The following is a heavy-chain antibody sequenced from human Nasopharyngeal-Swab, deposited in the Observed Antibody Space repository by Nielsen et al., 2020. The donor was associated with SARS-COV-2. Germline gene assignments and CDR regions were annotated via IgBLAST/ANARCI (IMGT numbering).Heavy chain of an antibody. CDR1: GGSIRSSSYY. CDR2: IYYSGST. D-gene: IGHD3-9*01. Sequence: GSLRLSCTVSGGSIRSSSYYWGWLRPPPGKGLEWIGMIYYSGSTYYNPSLKSRVTISVDTSKNQFSLKLSSVTAADTAVYYCARVRYDSLTGYHDNWFDPWGQGTLVTVSS. CDR3: ARVRYDSLTGYHDNWFDP. V-gene: IGHV4-39*07. J-gene: IGHJ5*02.